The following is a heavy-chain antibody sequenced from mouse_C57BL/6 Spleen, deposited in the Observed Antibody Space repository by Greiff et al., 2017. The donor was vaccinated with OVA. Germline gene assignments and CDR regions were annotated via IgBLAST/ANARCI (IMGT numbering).Heavy chain of an antibody. Sequence: VQLKQSGPGLVKPSQSLSLTCSVTGYSITSGYYWNWIRQFPGNKLEWMGYISYDGSNNYNPSLKNRISITRDTSKNQFFLKLNSVTTEDTATYYCARESSGYQGYFDVWGTGTTVTVSS. CDR3: ARESSGYQGYFDV. CDR1: GYSITSGYY. J-gene: IGHJ1*03. CDR2: ISYDGSN. D-gene: IGHD3-2*02. V-gene: IGHV3-6*01.